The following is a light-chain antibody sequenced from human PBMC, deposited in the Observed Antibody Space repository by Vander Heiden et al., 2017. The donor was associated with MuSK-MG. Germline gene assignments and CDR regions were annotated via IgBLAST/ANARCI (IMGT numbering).Light chain of an antibody. Sequence: IQLTQSPSSLSASVGDRVTITCRASQSISSYLNWYQQKPGKAPKLLIYAASSLQSGVPSRFSGSGSGTDFTLTISSLQPEDFATYYCQQSYSTLPTFGGGTKVEIK. CDR2: AAS. CDR1: QSISSY. V-gene: IGKV1-39*01. J-gene: IGKJ4*01. CDR3: QQSYSTLPT.